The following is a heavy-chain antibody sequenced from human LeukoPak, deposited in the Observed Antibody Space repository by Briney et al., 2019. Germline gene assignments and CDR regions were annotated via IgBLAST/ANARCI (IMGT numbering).Heavy chain of an antibody. CDR1: GFNFSRNV. J-gene: IGHJ4*02. CDR3: AKDRSDTWSFDY. D-gene: IGHD2-15*01. V-gene: IGHV3-30*02. CDR2: IRQDGRDK. Sequence: QPGGSLRLSCGASGFNFSRNVIHWVRQAPGKLLEWVAFIRQDGRDKRYADSVKGRFINSRDNSKNTLYLQMNSLRAEDTAVYYCAKDRSDTWSFDYWGQGTLVTVSS.